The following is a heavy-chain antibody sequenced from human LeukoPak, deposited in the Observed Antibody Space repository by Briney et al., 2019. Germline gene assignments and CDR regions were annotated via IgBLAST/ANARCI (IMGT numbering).Heavy chain of an antibody. CDR3: ARDRRRLLFED. D-gene: IGHD2-21*02. J-gene: IGHJ4*02. Sequence: SETLSLTCAVYGGSFSGYYWSWIRQPPGKGLEWIGEINHSGSTNYNPSLKSRVTISVDTSKNQFSLKLSSVTAADTAMYYCARDRRRLLFEDWGQGTLVTVSS. CDR1: GGSFSGYY. V-gene: IGHV4-34*01. CDR2: INHSGST.